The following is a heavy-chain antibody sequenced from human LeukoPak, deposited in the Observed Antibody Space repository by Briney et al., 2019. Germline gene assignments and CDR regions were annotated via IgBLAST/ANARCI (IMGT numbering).Heavy chain of an antibody. Sequence: GGSLRLSCAASGFTFSSYGMHWVRQALGKGVEGVAFIRYDGSNKYYAESVKGRFTISRDNSKPTLYLQMNSLRAEDTAVYYCAKDGAQCRAFHFDFWAQGPLVTVSS. CDR2: IRYDGSNK. J-gene: IGHJ4*02. CDR1: GFTFSSYG. D-gene: IGHD1-26*01. CDR3: AKDGAQCRAFHFDF. V-gene: IGHV3-30*02.